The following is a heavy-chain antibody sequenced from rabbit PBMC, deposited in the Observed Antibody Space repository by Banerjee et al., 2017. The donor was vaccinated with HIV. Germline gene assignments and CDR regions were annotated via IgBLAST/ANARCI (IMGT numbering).Heavy chain of an antibody. J-gene: IGHJ4*01. V-gene: IGHV1S45*01. Sequence: QEQLVESGGGLVQPEGSLILTCKASGFDFRDGHVISWVRQAPGKGLEWIASINSFTGRPVYATWAKGRFTVSKASWTTVTLQMTSLTAADTASYFCARDLAGAVGWNFDLWGPGTLVTVS. CDR1: GFDFRDGHV. CDR3: ARDLAGAVGWNFDL. CDR2: INSFTGRP. D-gene: IGHD4-1*01.